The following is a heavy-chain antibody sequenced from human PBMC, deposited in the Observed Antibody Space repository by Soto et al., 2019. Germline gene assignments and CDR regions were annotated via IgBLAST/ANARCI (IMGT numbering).Heavy chain of an antibody. CDR3: AKVDYYYGSGSYSHFDY. V-gene: IGHV3-23*01. J-gene: IGHJ4*02. Sequence: GGSLRLSCAAPGFTFSSYTMSWVRQAPGKGLEWVSAISGSGGSTYYADSVKGRFTISRDNSKNTLYLQMNSLRAEDTAVYYCAKVDYYYGSGSYSHFDYWGQGTLVTVSS. CDR1: GFTFSSYT. CDR2: ISGSGGST. D-gene: IGHD3-10*01.